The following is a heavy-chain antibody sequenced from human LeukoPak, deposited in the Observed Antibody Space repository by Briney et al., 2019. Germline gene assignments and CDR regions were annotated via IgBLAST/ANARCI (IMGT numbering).Heavy chain of an antibody. CDR2: INTDSSDI. V-gene: IGHV3-21*05. Sequence: GGSLRLSCAASGFIFSRYAMNWVRQAPGKGLERVSYINTDSSDIHYADSVKGRFTISRDNARNTLYLQLSSLRAEDSAVYYCARDTFQPGLIDSWGQGTLVTVSS. J-gene: IGHJ4*02. CDR3: ARDTFQPGLIDS. D-gene: IGHD2-2*01. CDR1: GFIFSRYA.